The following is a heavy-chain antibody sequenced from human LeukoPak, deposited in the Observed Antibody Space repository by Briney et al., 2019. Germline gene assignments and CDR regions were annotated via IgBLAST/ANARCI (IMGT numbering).Heavy chain of an antibody. J-gene: IGHJ5*02. CDR1: GFTFSSYW. Sequence: GGSLRLSCAASGFTFSSYWMHWVRQAPGKGLVWVSRINSDGSSTSYADSVKGRFTISRDNAKNTLYLQMNSLRAEDTAVYYCARDPYSSSWENWFDPRGQGTLVTVSS. V-gene: IGHV3-74*01. D-gene: IGHD6-13*01. CDR2: INSDGSST. CDR3: ARDPYSSSWENWFDP.